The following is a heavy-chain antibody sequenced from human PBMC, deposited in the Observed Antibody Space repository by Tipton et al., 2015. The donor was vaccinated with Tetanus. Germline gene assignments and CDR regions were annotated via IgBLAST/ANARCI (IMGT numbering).Heavy chain of an antibody. CDR2: ISSSGSTI. Sequence: SLRLSCAASGFTFSDYYMSWIRQAPGKGLEWVSYISSSGSTIYYADSVKGRFTISRDNSKNTLYLQMNSLRAEDTAVYYCAKCLQIVATMEHYFDYWGQGTLVTVSS. J-gene: IGHJ4*02. CDR3: AKCLQIVATMEHYFDY. V-gene: IGHV3-11*01. D-gene: IGHD5-12*01. CDR1: GFTFSDYY.